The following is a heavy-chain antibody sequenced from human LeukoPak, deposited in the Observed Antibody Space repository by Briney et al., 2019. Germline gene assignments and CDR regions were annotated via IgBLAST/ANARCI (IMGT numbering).Heavy chain of an antibody. CDR3: ARSGIAAASTYY. D-gene: IGHD6-13*01. J-gene: IGHJ4*02. Sequence: GGSLRLSCAASGFTFSSYAMNWVRQAPGKGLEWVSTISGSHGSTYYADSVKGRFTISRDNSKNTLYLQMNSLRAEDTAVYYCARSGIAAASTYYWGQGTLVTVSS. CDR1: GFTFSSYA. CDR2: ISGSHGST. V-gene: IGHV3-23*01.